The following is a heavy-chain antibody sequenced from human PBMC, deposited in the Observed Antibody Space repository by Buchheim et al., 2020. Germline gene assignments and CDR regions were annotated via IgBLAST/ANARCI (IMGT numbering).Heavy chain of an antibody. CDR1: GYTFTSYG. V-gene: IGHV1-18*01. CDR2: ISAYNGKT. J-gene: IGHJ6*02. Sequence: QVQLVQSGAEVKKPGASVKVSCKASGYTFTSYGISWVRQAPGQGLEWMGWISAYNGKTNYAQKLQGRVTMTTDTYTSKAYMGLRSLRSDDTAVYYCARVDIVVVPPSHGMDVWGQGTT. CDR3: ARVDIVVVPPSHGMDV. D-gene: IGHD2-2*03.